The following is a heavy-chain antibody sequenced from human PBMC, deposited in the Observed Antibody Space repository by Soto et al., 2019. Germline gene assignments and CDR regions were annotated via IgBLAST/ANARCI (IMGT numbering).Heavy chain of an antibody. CDR1: GGSISSYY. V-gene: IGHV4-59*08. Sequence: SETLSLTCTVSGGSISSYYWSWIRQPPGKGLEWIGYIFYSGSTNYNPSHKSRVTISVETSKNQFSLKLSSVTAADTAVYYCARRYGGAFDIWGQGTMVTVSS. CDR2: IFYSGST. D-gene: IGHD4-17*01. CDR3: ARRYGGAFDI. J-gene: IGHJ3*02.